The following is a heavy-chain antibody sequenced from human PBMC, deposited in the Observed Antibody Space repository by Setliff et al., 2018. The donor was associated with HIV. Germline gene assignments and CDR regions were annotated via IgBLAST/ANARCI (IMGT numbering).Heavy chain of an antibody. Sequence: SGPKLVNPTPTLTLTCTFSGYSLSTSGVGVGWIRQPPGKALEWLALIYWDDDKRYSPSLQSRLTVTKDTSKNQVVLTMTNLDSVDTATYYCAHTHNYYDSSGYFFDYLGQGTLVTVSS. CDR3: AHTHNYYDSSGYFFDY. D-gene: IGHD3-22*01. V-gene: IGHV2-5*02. CDR1: GYSLSTSGVG. J-gene: IGHJ4*02. CDR2: IYWDDDK.